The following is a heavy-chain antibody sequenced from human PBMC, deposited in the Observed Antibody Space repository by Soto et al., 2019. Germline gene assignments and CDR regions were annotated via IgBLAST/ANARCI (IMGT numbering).Heavy chain of an antibody. CDR2: ISGSGGST. V-gene: IGHV3-23*01. D-gene: IGHD2-15*01. CDR1: GFTFSSSA. CDR3: AKDLGSFLIVVVVEHYYGMDV. Sequence: PGGSLRLSCAASGFTFSSSAMSWVRQAPGKGLEWVSAISGSGGSTYYADSVKGRFTISRDNSKNTLYLQMNSLRAEDTAVYYCAKDLGSFLIVVVVEHYYGMDVWGQGTTVTVSS. J-gene: IGHJ6*02.